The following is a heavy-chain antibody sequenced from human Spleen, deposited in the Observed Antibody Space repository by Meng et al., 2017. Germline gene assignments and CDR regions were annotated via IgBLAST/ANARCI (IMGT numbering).Heavy chain of an antibody. Sequence: GGSLRLSCAASGFTFNSYWMNWVRQAPGKGLEWVANIKQDGGEKQCVDSVKGRFTISRDNTKNSLYLQMNSLRAEDTAVYYCARLRGSYMHSFDIWGQGTMVTVSS. CDR2: IKQDGGEK. D-gene: IGHD1-26*01. V-gene: IGHV3-7*01. J-gene: IGHJ3*02. CDR3: ARLRGSYMHSFDI. CDR1: GFTFNSYW.